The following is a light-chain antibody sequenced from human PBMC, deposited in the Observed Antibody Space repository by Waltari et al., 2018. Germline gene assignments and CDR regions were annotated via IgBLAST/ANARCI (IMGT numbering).Light chain of an antibody. CDR2: DAS. Sequence: EIVLTQSPATLSLSPGERATLSCRASQSVSSYLAWYQQKPGQAPRLLIYDASNRATGIPARFSGSGSGTDFTLTISSLEPEDFAVYYCQQRNGYPITFGQGTRLEIK. CDR3: QQRNGYPIT. J-gene: IGKJ5*01. CDR1: QSVSSY. V-gene: IGKV3-11*01.